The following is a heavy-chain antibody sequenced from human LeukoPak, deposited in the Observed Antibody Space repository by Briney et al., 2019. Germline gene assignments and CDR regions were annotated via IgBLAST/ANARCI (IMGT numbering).Heavy chain of an antibody. Sequence: SETLSLTCTVSGGSISSYYWSWIRQPPGKGLEWIGYIYYSGSTNYNPSLKSRVTISVDTSKNQFSLKLSSVTAADTAVYYCAGYREVLLWDDKNPDAFDIWGQGTIVTVSS. CDR3: AGYREVLLWDDKNPDAFDI. CDR2: IYYSGST. CDR1: GGSISSYY. D-gene: IGHD3-10*01. V-gene: IGHV4-59*08. J-gene: IGHJ3*02.